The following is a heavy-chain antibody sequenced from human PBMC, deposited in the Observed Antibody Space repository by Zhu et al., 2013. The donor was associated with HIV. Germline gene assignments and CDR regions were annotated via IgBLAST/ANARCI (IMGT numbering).Heavy chain of an antibody. Sequence: QVQLVQSGAEVKKPGASVKVSCKASGYTFTGYYMHWVRQAPGQGLEWMGWINPNSGGTNYAQKFQGRVTMTRDTSISTAYMELSRLRSNDTAVYYCARDLDSSGWSPFGYYYYGMDVVGPRGPRSPSP. CDR3: ARDLDSSGWSPFGYYYYGMDV. CDR1: GYTFTGYY. D-gene: IGHD6-19*01. V-gene: IGHV1-2*02. J-gene: IGHJ6*02. CDR2: INPNSGGT.